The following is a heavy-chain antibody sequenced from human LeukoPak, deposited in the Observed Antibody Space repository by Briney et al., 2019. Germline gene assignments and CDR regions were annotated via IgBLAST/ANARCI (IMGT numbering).Heavy chain of an antibody. Sequence: ASVKVSCKVSGYTLTELSMHWVRQAPGQGLEWMGIINPSGGSTSYAQKFQGRVTMTRDTSTSTVYMELSSLRSEDTAVYYCARGITIFGVVILYYFDYWGQGTLVTVSS. CDR2: INPSGGST. J-gene: IGHJ4*02. CDR3: ARGITIFGVVILYYFDY. V-gene: IGHV1-46*01. CDR1: GYTLTELS. D-gene: IGHD3-3*01.